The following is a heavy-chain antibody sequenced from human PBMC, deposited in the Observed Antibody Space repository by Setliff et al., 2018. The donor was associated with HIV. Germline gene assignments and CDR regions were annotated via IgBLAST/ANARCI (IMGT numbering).Heavy chain of an antibody. CDR2: INPNSGGT. CDR1: GYTFSSYG. CDR3: ARAVSYSGFERALSCFDY. V-gene: IGHV1-18*03. D-gene: IGHD5-12*01. Sequence: ASVKVSCKASGYTFSSYGITWVRQAPGQGLEWMGWINPNSGGTNCAQNFQGRVTITRDTSASTAYMELSSLRSEDMAVYYCARAVSYSGFERALSCFDYWGQGTLVTVSS. J-gene: IGHJ4*02.